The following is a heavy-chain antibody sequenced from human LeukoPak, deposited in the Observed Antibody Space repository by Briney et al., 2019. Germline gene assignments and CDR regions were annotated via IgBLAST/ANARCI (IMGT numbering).Heavy chain of an antibody. V-gene: IGHV3-23*01. J-gene: IGHJ4*02. D-gene: IGHD6-13*01. CDR1: GFLFNDYA. CDR2: ISGRGETT. Sequence: GGSLRLSCAASGFLFNDYAMSWVRQAPGKGLEWVSGISGRGETTNSAGSVKGRFSIFKDYSKDTLFLQMNSLRAEDTAVYYCAAAYSSSWQPTTLYSWGQGTLVTVSS. CDR3: AAAYSSSWQPTTLYS.